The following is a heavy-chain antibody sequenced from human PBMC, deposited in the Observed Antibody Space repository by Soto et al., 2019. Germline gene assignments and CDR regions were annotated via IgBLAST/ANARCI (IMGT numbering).Heavy chain of an antibody. V-gene: IGHV1-2*02. D-gene: IGHD3-3*01. CDR1: GYTFTGCY. CDR3: AREGQAYYDFWSGYLGDYAYYYGMDV. Sequence: VKVSCKASGYTFTGCYMHWVRQAPGQGLEWMGWINPNSGGTNYAQKFQGRVTMTRDTSISTAYMELSRLRSDDTAVYYCAREGQAYYDFWSGYLGDYAYYYGMDVWGQGTTVTVSS. J-gene: IGHJ6*02. CDR2: INPNSGGT.